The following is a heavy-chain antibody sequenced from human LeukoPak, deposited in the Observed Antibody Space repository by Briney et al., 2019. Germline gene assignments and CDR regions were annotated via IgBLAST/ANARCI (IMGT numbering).Heavy chain of an antibody. CDR2: ISSSGSTI. V-gene: IGHV3-48*03. Sequence: GGSLRLSCAASGLTFSTYEMNWVRQAPGKGLEWVSYISSSGSTIYYADSVKGRFTISRDNAKNTLYLQMNSLRAEDTAVYFCVRAKGGPGSTWAFDIWGQGTMVTVSS. J-gene: IGHJ3*02. D-gene: IGHD6-13*01. CDR1: GLTFSTYE. CDR3: VRAKGGPGSTWAFDI.